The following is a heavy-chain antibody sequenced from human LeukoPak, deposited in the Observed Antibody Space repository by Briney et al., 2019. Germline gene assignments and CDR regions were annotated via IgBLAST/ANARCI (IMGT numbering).Heavy chain of an antibody. J-gene: IGHJ6*02. Sequence: SETLSHTCTVSGGSISSYYWSWIRQPPGKGLEWIGYIYYSGSTNYNPSLKSRVTISVDTSKNQFSLKLSSVTAADTAVYYCARHRSYGMDVWGQGTTVTVSS. CDR2: IYYSGST. CDR3: ARHRSYGMDV. CDR1: GGSISSYY. V-gene: IGHV4-59*08.